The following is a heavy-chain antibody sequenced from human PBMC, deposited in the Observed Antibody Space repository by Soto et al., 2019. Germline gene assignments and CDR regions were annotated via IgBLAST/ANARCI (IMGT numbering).Heavy chain of an antibody. Sequence: GGSLRLSCAASGLTATSGYMTWVRQAPGKGLEWVSLLYSGGSAYYADSVKGRFTISGDSSKNTLYLQMTSLRAEDTAVYYCALPLDSVWNIVSWGQGTLVTVSS. CDR2: LYSGGSA. V-gene: IGHV3-66*01. J-gene: IGHJ5*01. D-gene: IGHD6-19*01. CDR3: ALPLDSVWNIVS. CDR1: GLTATSGY.